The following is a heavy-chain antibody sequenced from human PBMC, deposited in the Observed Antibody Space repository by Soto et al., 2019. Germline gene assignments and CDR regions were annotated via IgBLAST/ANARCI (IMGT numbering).Heavy chain of an antibody. Sequence: QVRLQESGPGLVKPSETLSLTCTVSGGSIRSYYWSWIRQAPGKGLEWIGYLYNSGSTVYNPSLKSRVTISVDTPKNQFSLKLNSVTAADTAVYYCARDLWGYCGTDCYPLDVWGQGTTVTASS. CDR1: GGSIRSYY. V-gene: IGHV4-59*01. J-gene: IGHJ6*02. D-gene: IGHD2-21*02. CDR2: LYNSGST. CDR3: ARDLWGYCGTDCYPLDV.